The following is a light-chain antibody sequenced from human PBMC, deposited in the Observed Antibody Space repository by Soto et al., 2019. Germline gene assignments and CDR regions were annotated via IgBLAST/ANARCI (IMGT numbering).Light chain of an antibody. CDR1: QSVSSY. J-gene: IGKJ1*01. CDR3: QQRSNWPGT. V-gene: IGKV3-11*01. Sequence: EIVLTQSPATLSLSPGERATLSCRASQSVSSYVAWYQPKPGQAPRLLIYDASNRATGIPARFSGSGSGTDFTLTISSLEPEDFAVYYCQQRSNWPGTFGQGTKVEIK. CDR2: DAS.